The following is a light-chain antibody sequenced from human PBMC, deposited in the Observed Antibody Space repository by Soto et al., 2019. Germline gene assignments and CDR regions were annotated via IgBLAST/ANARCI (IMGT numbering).Light chain of an antibody. J-gene: IGLJ2*01. V-gene: IGLV1-44*01. CDR3: AAWDDRLNAVV. Sequence: QSVLTQPPSASGTPGQRVTISCSGSSSNIGSNNVNWYQQLPGMAPKYLIYNNAQRPSGVPDRFSGSKSGTSASLAISGLQSEDEADYYCAAWDDRLNAVVFGGGTKLTVL. CDR2: NNA. CDR1: SSNIGSNN.